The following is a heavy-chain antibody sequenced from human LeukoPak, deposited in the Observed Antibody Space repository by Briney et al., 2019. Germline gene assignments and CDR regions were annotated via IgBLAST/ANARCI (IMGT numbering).Heavy chain of an antibody. CDR1: GFTFSGSA. CDR3: AKGDRGYSYGHFDY. D-gene: IGHD5-18*01. J-gene: IGHJ4*02. V-gene: IGHV3-73*01. CDR2: IRSKANSYAT. Sequence: HPGGSLRLSCAASGFTFSGSAMHWVRQASGKGPEWVGHIRSKANSYATAYAASVKGRFTISRDDSKNTAYLQMNSLRAEDTAVYYCAKGDRGYSYGHFDYWGQGTLVTVSS.